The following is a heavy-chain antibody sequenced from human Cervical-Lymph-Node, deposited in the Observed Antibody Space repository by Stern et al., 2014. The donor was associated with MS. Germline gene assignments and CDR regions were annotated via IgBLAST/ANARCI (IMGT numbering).Heavy chain of an antibody. V-gene: IGHV3-30*18. D-gene: IGHD5-18*01. CDR1: RLTFRSYG. CDR2: TSYDGGNR. Sequence: VQLVESGGGVVQPGTSLRLSCTGSRLTFRSYGIHWVRQAPGKGLEWVSVTSYDGGNRQYADSVKGRFTISRDNSKNTVYLHLNSLRPEDTGVYHCAKDRRGGYNYLYGMDVWGQGTTVTVS. J-gene: IGHJ6*02. CDR3: AKDRRGGYNYLYGMDV.